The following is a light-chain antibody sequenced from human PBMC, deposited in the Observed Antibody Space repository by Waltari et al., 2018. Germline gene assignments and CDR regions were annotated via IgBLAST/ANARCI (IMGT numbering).Light chain of an antibody. J-gene: IGLJ3*02. V-gene: IGLV2-23*02. CDR1: SSDVGFYNL. Sequence: QSALTQPASVSGSPGQSITISCTGTSSDVGFYNLFSWYQQPPGKAPELVVYEVISRPSGVSNRFSGSKSGNMASLTISGLQAEDEADYYCCSYAGRNIWVFGGGTKLTVL. CDR2: EVI. CDR3: CSYAGRNIWV.